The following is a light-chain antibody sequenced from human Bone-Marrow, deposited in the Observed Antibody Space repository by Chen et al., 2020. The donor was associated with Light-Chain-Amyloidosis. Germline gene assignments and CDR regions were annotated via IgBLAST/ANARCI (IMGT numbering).Light chain of an antibody. V-gene: IGLV3-25*03. Sequence: SYVLTQPPSVSVSPGQTARITCSGDDLPTKYAYWYQQKPGQAPVLVIHRDTERPSGISERFSGSSPGTTATLTISGVQAEDEADYHCQSADSSGTYEVIFGGGTKLTVL. CDR1: DLPTKY. J-gene: IGLJ2*01. CDR2: RDT. CDR3: QSADSSGTYEVI.